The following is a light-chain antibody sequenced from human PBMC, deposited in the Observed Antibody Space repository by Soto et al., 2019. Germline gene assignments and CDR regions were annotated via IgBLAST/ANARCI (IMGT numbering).Light chain of an antibody. V-gene: IGKV1-5*03. CDR2: TAS. CDR1: QSISTW. J-gene: IGKJ1*01. CDR3: QQHNSYPRT. Sequence: DIQMTQSPSTLSASVGDRVTITCRASQSISTWLAWYQQKPGKAPKLLIYTASNLERGVPSRFSGSGSGTEFTHTISSLQPDDFATYYCQQHNSYPRTFGQGTKVEMK.